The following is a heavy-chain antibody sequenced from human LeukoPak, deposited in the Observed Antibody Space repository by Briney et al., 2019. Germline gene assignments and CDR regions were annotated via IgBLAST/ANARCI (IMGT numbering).Heavy chain of an antibody. CDR1: GGSISSNNYY. D-gene: IGHD3-9*01. V-gene: IGHV4-39*01. CDR3: ARHVGHNTGYYVSLDM. J-gene: IGHJ3*02. Sequence: QSSETLSLTCTVSGGSISSNNYYWGWIRQPPGKGLEWIGTIHYSGVTNYNPSLKSRVTMSVDTSKNQFSLKLNSVTAADTAVYYCARHVGHNTGYYVSLDMWGQGTMVTVSS. CDR2: IHYSGVT.